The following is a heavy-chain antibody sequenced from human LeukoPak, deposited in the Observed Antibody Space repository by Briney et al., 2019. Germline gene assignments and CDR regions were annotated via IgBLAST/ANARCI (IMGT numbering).Heavy chain of an antibody. D-gene: IGHD3-10*01. CDR3: VKGFVHPTYYFDY. J-gene: IGHJ4*02. CDR1: GFTFSNYA. V-gene: IGHV3-23*01. Sequence: PGGSLRLSCAASGFTFSNYAMMWVRQAPGKRLEWISSITGSGDGTYYADSVRGRFTISRGNSENTLYLQVNSLRVEDTAVYFCVKGFVHPTYYFDYWGQGTLVTVSS. CDR2: ITGSGDGT.